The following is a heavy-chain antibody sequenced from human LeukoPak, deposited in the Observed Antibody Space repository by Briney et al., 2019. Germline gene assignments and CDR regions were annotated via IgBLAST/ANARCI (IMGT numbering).Heavy chain of an antibody. D-gene: IGHD3-9*01. CDR2: IIPIFGTA. CDR1: GGTFSSYA. J-gene: IGHJ4*02. Sequence: GASVKVSCKASGGTFSSYAISWVRQAPGQGLEWMGGIIPIFGTANYAQKFQGRVTITADESTSTAYMELSSLRSEDTAVYYCARSPYDILTGYYNGPPYYFDYWGQGTLVTVSS. CDR3: ARSPYDILTGYYNGPPYYFDY. V-gene: IGHV1-69*13.